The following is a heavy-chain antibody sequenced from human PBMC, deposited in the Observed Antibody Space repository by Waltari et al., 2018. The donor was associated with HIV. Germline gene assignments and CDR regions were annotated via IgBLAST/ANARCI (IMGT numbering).Heavy chain of an antibody. V-gene: IGHV4-39*07. CDR2: IYYSGST. Sequence: QLQLQESGPGLVKPSETLSLTCTVSGGSISSSSYYWGWIRQPPGKGLEWIGSIYYSGSTYYNPSLKSRVTISVDTSKNQFSLKLSSVTAADTAVYYCARDIHYDSSGYYYYYGMDVWGQGTTVTVSS. D-gene: IGHD3-22*01. CDR3: ARDIHYDSSGYYYYYGMDV. CDR1: GGSISSSSYY. J-gene: IGHJ6*02.